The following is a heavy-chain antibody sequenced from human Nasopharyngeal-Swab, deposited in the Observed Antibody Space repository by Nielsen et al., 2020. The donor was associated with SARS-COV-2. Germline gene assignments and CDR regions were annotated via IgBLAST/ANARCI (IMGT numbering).Heavy chain of an antibody. V-gene: IGHV3-74*01. Sequence: SCAASGFPFSSYWMHWVRQAPRKGLVWVSRIDTVGSSTIYADSVKGRFTISRDNAQNTLYLQMNSLTAEDAAVYYCARGVGPQPLPSYFDYWGQGTLVTVSS. CDR3: ARGVGPQPLPSYFDY. J-gene: IGHJ4*02. CDR2: IDTVGSST. D-gene: IGHD2-15*01. CDR1: GFPFSSYW.